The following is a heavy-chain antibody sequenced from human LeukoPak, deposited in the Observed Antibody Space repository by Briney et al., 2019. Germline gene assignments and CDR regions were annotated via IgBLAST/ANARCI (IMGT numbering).Heavy chain of an antibody. Sequence: ASVKVSCKASGYTFTGYYMHWVRQATGQGLEWMGWMDPNSGNTGYAQKFQGRVTMTRNTSISTAYMELSSLRSEDTAVYYCARGRTSWNYIYYYYMDVWGKGTTVTVSS. V-gene: IGHV1-8*02. J-gene: IGHJ6*03. CDR2: MDPNSGNT. CDR3: ARGRTSWNYIYYYYMDV. D-gene: IGHD1-7*01. CDR1: GYTFTGYY.